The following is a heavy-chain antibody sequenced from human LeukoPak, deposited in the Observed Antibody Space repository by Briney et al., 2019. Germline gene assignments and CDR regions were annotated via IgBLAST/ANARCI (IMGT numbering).Heavy chain of an antibody. CDR3: ARSERGYSYGYLTFDY. V-gene: IGHV3-30-3*01. Sequence: GVSLRLSCAASGFTFSSYAMHWVRQAPGKGLEWVAVISYDGTNKYYADSVKGRFTISRDNSKNTLYLQMNSLRPEDTAVYYCARSERGYSYGYLTFDYWGQGTLVTVSS. D-gene: IGHD5-18*01. CDR1: GFTFSSYA. CDR2: ISYDGTNK. J-gene: IGHJ4*02.